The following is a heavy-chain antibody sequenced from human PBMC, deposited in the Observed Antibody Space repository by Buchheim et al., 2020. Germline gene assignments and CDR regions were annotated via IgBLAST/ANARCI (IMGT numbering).Heavy chain of an antibody. Sequence: QVQLQESGPGLVKPSGTLSLTCGVSGDSISSYNWWSWVRQPPGKGLEWLGEIYHDGSSNYNPSLKSRVPISGAKPKNQFSLKLSSVTAADTAIYYCARRTVIGRSLDFWGQGTL. J-gene: IGHJ4*02. CDR3: ARRTVIGRSLDF. CDR2: IYHDGSS. CDR1: GDSISSYNW. V-gene: IGHV4-4*02. D-gene: IGHD4-17*01.